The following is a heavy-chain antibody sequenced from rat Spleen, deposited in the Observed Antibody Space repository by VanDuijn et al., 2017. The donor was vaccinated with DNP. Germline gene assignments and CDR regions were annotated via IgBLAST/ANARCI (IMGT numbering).Heavy chain of an antibody. CDR2: IWGDGST. CDR1: GFNFNDYW. J-gene: IGHJ2*01. CDR3: AATGIRD. D-gene: IGHD1-9*01. V-gene: IGHV2-77*01. Sequence: ESGGGLVQPGRSLKLSCAASGFNFNDYWMGWVRQAPGKGLEWMGIIWGDGSTNYASALKSRLSISRDTSKSQVFLTMSSLQTDDTAVYYCAATGIRDWGQGVMVTVSS.